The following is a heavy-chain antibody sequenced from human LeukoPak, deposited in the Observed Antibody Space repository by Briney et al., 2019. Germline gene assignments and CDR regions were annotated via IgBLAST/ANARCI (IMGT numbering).Heavy chain of an antibody. CDR3: ARGMRGSPRNDAFDI. CDR1: GFTFSSYE. V-gene: IGHV3-48*03. D-gene: IGHD1-26*01. J-gene: IGHJ3*02. CDR2: IRSSGSTI. Sequence: PGGSLRLSCAASGFTFSSYEMNWVRQAPGKGLEWVSYIRSSGSTIYYADSVKGRFTISRDNAKNSLYLQMNSLRAEDTAVYYCARGMRGSPRNDAFDIWGQGTMVTVSS.